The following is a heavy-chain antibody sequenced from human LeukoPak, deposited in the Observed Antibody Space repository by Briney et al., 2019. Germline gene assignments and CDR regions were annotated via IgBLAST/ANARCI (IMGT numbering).Heavy chain of an antibody. V-gene: IGHV1-69*01. D-gene: IGHD3-16*01. CDR1: GGTFSSYA. Sequence: SSVKVSCKASGGTFSSYAISWVRQAPGQGLEWMGGIIPIFGTANYAQKSQGRVTIIADESTSTAYMELSSLRSEDTAVYYCARDRMITFGGEGYFDYWGQGTLVTVSS. CDR2: IIPIFGTA. CDR3: ARDRMITFGGEGYFDY. J-gene: IGHJ4*02.